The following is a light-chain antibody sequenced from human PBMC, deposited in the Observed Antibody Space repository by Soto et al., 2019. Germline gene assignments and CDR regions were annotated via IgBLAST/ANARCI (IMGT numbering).Light chain of an antibody. CDR1: TSDIGAYNY. CDR3: SSFAGTNSFV. CDR2: EVT. Sequence: QSALTQPPCASGSPGQSVTISCTGTTSDIGAYNYVSWYQQRPGKAPKLIIYEVTRRPSGVPDRIFGSKSYTTASLTVSGLQAEDEADYYWSSFAGTNSFVFGTGTKVTVL. V-gene: IGLV2-8*01. J-gene: IGLJ1*01.